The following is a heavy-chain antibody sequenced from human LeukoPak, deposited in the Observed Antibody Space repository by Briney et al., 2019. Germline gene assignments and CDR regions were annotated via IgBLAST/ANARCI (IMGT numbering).Heavy chain of an antibody. CDR1: GYTFTSYG. CDR2: ISAYNGNT. CDR3: ARGTTGTLDY. V-gene: IGHV1-18*03. Sequence: ASVKVSCKASGYTFTSYGISWVRQAPGQGLEWMGWISAYNGNTSYAQKLQRRVNMTTDTSTSTDYMERRSLRSDDMAVYYCARGTTGTLDYWGQGTLVAVSS. J-gene: IGHJ4*02. D-gene: IGHD1-1*01.